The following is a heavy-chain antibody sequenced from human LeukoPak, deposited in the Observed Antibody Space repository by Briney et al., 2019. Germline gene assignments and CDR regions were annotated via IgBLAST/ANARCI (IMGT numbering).Heavy chain of an antibody. CDR2: IIPIFGTA. V-gene: IGHV1-69*13. D-gene: IGHD6-6*01. CDR1: GGTFSSYA. J-gene: IGHJ4*02. Sequence: GASVKVSCKASGGTFSSYAISWVRQAPGQGLEWMGGIIPIFGTANYAQKFQGRVTITADESTSTAYMELSSPRSEDTAVYYCARLGYSSSYFDYWGQGTLVTVSS. CDR3: ARLGYSSSYFDY.